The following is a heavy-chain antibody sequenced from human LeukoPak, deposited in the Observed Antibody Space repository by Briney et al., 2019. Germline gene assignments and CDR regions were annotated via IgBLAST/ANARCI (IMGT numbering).Heavy chain of an antibody. CDR3: AKDLDYGSGSPPI. D-gene: IGHD3-10*01. J-gene: IGHJ3*02. CDR1: GFTFSSYG. V-gene: IGHV3-30*18. CDR2: ISYDGSNE. Sequence: GRSLRLSCAASGFTFSSYGMHWVRQAPGKGLEWVAVISYDGSNEYYADSVKGRFTISRDNSKNTLYLQMNSLRAEDTAVYYCAKDLDYGSGSPPIWGQGTMVTVSS.